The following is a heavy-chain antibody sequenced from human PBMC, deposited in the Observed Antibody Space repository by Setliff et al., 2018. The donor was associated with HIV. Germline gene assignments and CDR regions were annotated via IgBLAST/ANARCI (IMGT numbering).Heavy chain of an antibody. CDR1: GYSFTSYY. D-gene: IGHD1-26*01. CDR3: ARAVLYSGSYYPFDC. V-gene: IGHV1-46*01. CDR2: VNPSTGRT. Sequence: ASVKVSCKASGYSFTSYYIHWVRQAPGQGLEWLGTVNPSTGRTTYAQNFQGRVAMTRDSSTNTVYMEVSSLKSDDTAVYYCARAVLYSGSYYPFDCWGQGTLVTVSS. J-gene: IGHJ4*02.